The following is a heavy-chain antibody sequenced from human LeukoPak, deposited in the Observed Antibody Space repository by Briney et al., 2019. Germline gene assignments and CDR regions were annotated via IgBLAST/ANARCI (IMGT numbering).Heavy chain of an antibody. J-gene: IGHJ4*02. CDR1: GDSINSLDL. CDR2: IYYSGST. Sequence: PSGTLSLTCTVSGDSINSLDLWSWVRQPPGKGLEWIGSIYYSGSTYYNPSLKSRVTISVDTSKNQFSLKLSSVTAADTAVYYCARYYGTVDYWGQGTLVTVSS. CDR3: ARYYGTVDY. D-gene: IGHD2/OR15-2a*01. V-gene: IGHV4-39*01.